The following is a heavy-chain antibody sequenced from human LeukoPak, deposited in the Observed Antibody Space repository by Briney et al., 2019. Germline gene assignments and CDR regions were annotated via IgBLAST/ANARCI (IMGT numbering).Heavy chain of an antibody. CDR3: ARDFSDPFDY. J-gene: IGHJ4*02. D-gene: IGHD2-21*01. CDR1: VYTFTGYY. V-gene: IGHV1-2*02. CDR2: INPNSGGT. Sequence: ASLKVSSTASVYTFTGYYMHWVRQAPGQRLEWMGWINPNSGGTNYAQKFQGRVTMTRDTSISTAYMELSRLRSDDTAVYYCARDFSDPFDYWGQGTLVTVSS.